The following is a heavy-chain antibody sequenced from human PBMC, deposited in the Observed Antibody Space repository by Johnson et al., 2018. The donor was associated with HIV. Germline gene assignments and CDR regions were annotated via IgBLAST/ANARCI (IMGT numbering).Heavy chain of an antibody. CDR2: INWNGGST. CDR1: GFTFDDYG. V-gene: IGHV3-20*04. CDR3: AKCIWGSSLIDAFDI. Sequence: VQLVESGGGLVQPGRSLRLSCAASGFTFDDYGMSWVRQAPGKGLEWVSGINWNGGSTGYADSVKDRFTISRDNAKNSLHLQMNSLRAEDTAVYYCAKCIWGSSLIDAFDIWGQGTMVTVSS. J-gene: IGHJ3*02. D-gene: IGHD6-13*01.